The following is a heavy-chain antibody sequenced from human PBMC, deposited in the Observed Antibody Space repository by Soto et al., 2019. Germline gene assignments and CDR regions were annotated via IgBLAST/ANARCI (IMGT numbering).Heavy chain of an antibody. CDR3: ARGLELITMVRGVIDY. Sequence: QVQLQESGPGLVKPSQTLSLTCTVSGGSISSGGYYWSWIRQHPGKGLEWIGYIYYSGSTYYNPSLKSRVTISVDTSKNQFSLKLSSVTAADTAVYYCARGLELITMVRGVIDYWGQGTLVTVSS. CDR2: IYYSGST. CDR1: GGSISSGGYY. J-gene: IGHJ4*02. V-gene: IGHV4-31*03. D-gene: IGHD3-10*01.